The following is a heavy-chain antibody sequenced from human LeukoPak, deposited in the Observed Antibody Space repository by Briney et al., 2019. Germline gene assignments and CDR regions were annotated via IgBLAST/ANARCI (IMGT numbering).Heavy chain of an antibody. CDR2: ISGNGGRT. CDR1: GFSFISHA. V-gene: IGHV3-23*01. CDR3: ARGVRGVIGY. D-gene: IGHD3-10*02. J-gene: IGHJ4*02. Sequence: GGSLRLSCAASGFSFISHAMSWVRQAPGKGLEWVSSISGNGGRTYYADSVKGRFTISRDNSKNTLYLQMNSLRAEDTAVYYCARGVRGVIGYWGQGTLYTVSS.